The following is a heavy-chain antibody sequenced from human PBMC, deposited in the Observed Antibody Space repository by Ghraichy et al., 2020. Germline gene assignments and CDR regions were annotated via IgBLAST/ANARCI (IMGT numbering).Heavy chain of an antibody. CDR1: GGSLNNYY. D-gene: IGHD1-26*01. Sequence: SETLSLTCAMSGGSLNNYYWAWIRQPPGKGLEWIGEVSHTGITTYNPSLRSRVSILLDRSKKEFSLRVTSMTAADTAVYFCARGSRIRFGATRDSYDPSGLGVWGQGTTVIVSS. CDR3: ARGSRIRFGATRDSYDPSGLGV. V-gene: IGHV4-34*01. J-gene: IGHJ6*02. CDR2: VSHTGIT.